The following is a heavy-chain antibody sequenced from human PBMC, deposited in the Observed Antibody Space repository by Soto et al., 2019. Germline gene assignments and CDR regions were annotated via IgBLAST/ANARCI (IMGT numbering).Heavy chain of an antibody. CDR1: GGTFITYT. D-gene: IGHD6-19*01. J-gene: IGHJ4*02. CDR2: IIPLFGTA. Sequence: QAQLAQSGAEVRKPESSVKISCKASGGTFITYTMGWVRQGPGQGFEWMGKIIPLFGTASYAQKFQDRVTITADVSTNTIYMELRSLKFDDTALYFCARVAFSSGWGYFDSWGQGTLVTVSS. V-gene: IGHV1-69*18. CDR3: ARVAFSSGWGYFDS.